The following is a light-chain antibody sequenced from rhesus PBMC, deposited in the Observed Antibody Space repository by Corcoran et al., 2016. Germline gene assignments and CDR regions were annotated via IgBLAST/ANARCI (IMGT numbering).Light chain of an antibody. V-gene: IGKV1S12*01. J-gene: IGKJ2*01. Sequence: DIQMTQSPSALSASVGDRVTILWRASQNIYSNVAWYQQKPGKAPKILIYASSSLQTGIPSRFSGRGSGTDFTLTISSLQPEDSAAYCGQHYYHNPYSVGQGTKVEIK. CDR1: QNIYSN. CDR3: QHYYHNPYS. CDR2: ASS.